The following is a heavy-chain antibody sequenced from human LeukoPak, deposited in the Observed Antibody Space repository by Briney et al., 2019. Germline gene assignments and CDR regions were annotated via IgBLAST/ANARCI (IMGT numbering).Heavy chain of an antibody. Sequence: GESLKISCKGSGYSFTSYWIGWVRQMPGKGLEWMGIIYPGDSDTRYSPSFQGQVTISADKSISTAYLQWSSLKASDTAMYYCARHVRSGSSWYEVGALYFDYWGQGTLVTVSS. CDR1: GYSFTSYW. CDR2: IYPGDSDT. J-gene: IGHJ4*02. D-gene: IGHD6-13*01. CDR3: ARHVRSGSSWYEVGALYFDY. V-gene: IGHV5-51*01.